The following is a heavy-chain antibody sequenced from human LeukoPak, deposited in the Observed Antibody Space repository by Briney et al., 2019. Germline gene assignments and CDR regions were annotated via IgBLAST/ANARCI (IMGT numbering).Heavy chain of an antibody. D-gene: IGHD3-22*01. Sequence: GGSLGLSCAASGFTFSNAWMNWVRQAPGKGLEWVGRIESKTDGGTTDYAAPVKGRFTISRDDSKNTLYLQMNSLKTEDTAVYYCTTDPVSPSYDSSGYRSADYWGQGTLVTVSS. J-gene: IGHJ4*02. CDR3: TTDPVSPSYDSSGYRSADY. V-gene: IGHV3-15*04. CDR2: IESKTDGGTT. CDR1: GFTFSNAW.